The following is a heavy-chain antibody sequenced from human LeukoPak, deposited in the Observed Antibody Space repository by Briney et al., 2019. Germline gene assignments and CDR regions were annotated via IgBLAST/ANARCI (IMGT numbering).Heavy chain of an antibody. V-gene: IGHV3-21*01. Sequence: WIRQPPGKGLEWVSSISSSSSYIYYADSVKGRFTISRDNAKNSLYLQMNSLRAEDTAVYYCAKPSVAGNFDYWGQGTLVTVSS. CDR2: ISSSSSYI. J-gene: IGHJ4*02. D-gene: IGHD6-19*01. CDR3: AKPSVAGNFDY.